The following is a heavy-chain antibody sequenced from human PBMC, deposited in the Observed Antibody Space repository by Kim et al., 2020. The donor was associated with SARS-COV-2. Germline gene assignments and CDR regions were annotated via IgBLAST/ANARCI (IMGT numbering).Heavy chain of an antibody. D-gene: IGHD1-1*01. J-gene: IGHJ6*03. Sequence: ASVKVSCKASGYTFTGYYMHWVRQAPGQGLEWMGRINPNSGGTNYAQKFQGRVTMTRDTSISTAYMELSRLRSDDTAVYYCAREDTGWNEAIYYYYMDVWGKGTTVTVSS. CDR2: INPNSGGT. CDR1: GYTFTGYY. CDR3: AREDTGWNEAIYYYYMDV. V-gene: IGHV1-2*06.